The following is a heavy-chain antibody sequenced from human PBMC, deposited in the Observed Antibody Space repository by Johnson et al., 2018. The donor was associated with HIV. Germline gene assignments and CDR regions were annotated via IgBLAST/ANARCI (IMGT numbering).Heavy chain of an antibody. J-gene: IGHJ3*02. D-gene: IGHD4-17*01. CDR2: LWYDGSNK. CDR1: GFTFSSYG. V-gene: IGHV3-33*06. CDR3: AKGENDYGDYGLDAFDI. Sequence: QVLLVESGGGVVQPGRSLRLSCAASGFTFSSYGMHWVRQAPGKGLEWVAVLWYDGSNKYYADSVKGRFTISRDNSKNTLYLQMNSLRAEDTAVYYCAKGENDYGDYGLDAFDIWGQGTMVTVSS.